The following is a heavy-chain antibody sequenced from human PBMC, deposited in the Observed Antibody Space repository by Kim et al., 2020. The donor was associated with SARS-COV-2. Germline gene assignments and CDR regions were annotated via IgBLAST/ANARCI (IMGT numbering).Heavy chain of an antibody. V-gene: IGHV4-34*01. CDR3: ASGKSSKYGGGRWTYYYGMDV. CDR2: IKHDGGT. J-gene: IGHJ6*01. CDR1: DGLFSNVY. Sequence: SETLSLTCAVSDGLFSNVYWSWIRQPPGKGLEWIGEIKHDGGTTYNPSLKSRLTISLDTSKNEFSLRLTSVTAADTAVYYCASGKSSKYGGGRWTYYYGMDVWGRGTRVTVSS. D-gene: IGHD5-12*01.